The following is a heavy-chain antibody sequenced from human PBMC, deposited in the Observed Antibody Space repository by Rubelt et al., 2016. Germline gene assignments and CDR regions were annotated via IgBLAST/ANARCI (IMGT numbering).Heavy chain of an antibody. D-gene: IGHD6-19*01. Sequence: QVQLVQSGAEVKKPGASVKVSCKASEYSFTKNPIHWVRQAPGQRLEWMGWINAGNGNTQYSQKFQGRVNITRDTSARTAYMELSSLRSEDTAVYYCAREDTTDRGWYDALDIWGQGTMVTVSS. CDR3: AREDTTDRGWYDALDI. CDR1: EYSFTKNP. J-gene: IGHJ3*02. V-gene: IGHV1-3*01. CDR2: INAGNGNT.